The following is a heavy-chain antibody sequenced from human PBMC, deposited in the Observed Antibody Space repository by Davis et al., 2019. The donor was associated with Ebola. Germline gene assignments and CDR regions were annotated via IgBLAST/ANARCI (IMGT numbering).Heavy chain of an antibody. CDR1: GGSMSSYY. J-gene: IGHJ5*02. V-gene: IGHV4-59*12. CDR3: ARARAYNWFDP. Sequence: MPSETLSLTCTVSGGSMSSYYWSWIRQPPGKGLEWIGFIYYSGNTNYNPSLKSRVTISVDTSKNQFSLKLSSVTAADTAVYYCARARAYNWFDPWGQGTLVTVSS. CDR2: IYYSGNT.